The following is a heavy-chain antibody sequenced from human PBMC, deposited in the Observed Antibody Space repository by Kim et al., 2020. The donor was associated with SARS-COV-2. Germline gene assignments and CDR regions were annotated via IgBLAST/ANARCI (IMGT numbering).Heavy chain of an antibody. J-gene: IGHJ3*02. CDR3: ARELYSSSWYYAFDI. CDR2: ISSSSSYI. Sequence: GGSLRLSCAASGFTFSSYSMNWVRQAPGKGLEWVSSISSSSSYIYYADSVKGRFTISRDNAKNSLYLQMNSLRAEDTAVYYCARELYSSSWYYAFDIWGQGTMVTVSS. V-gene: IGHV3-21*01. CDR1: GFTFSSYS. D-gene: IGHD6-13*01.